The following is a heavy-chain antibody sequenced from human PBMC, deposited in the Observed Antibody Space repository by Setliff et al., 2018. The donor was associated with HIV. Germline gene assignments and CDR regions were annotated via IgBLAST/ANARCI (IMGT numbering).Heavy chain of an antibody. D-gene: IGHD5-12*01. CDR2: IYYSGST. J-gene: IGHJ4*01. Sequence: SETLSLTCTVSGGSISSSSSYWGWIRQSPGKGLEWIGSIYYSGSTHYNPSLKSRVTISVDTSKDQFSLRLSSVTAADTAVYFCATLRWLRSKHSDYWGQGILVTVSS. V-gene: IGHV4-39*01. CDR3: ATLRWLRSKHSDY. CDR1: GGSISSSSSY.